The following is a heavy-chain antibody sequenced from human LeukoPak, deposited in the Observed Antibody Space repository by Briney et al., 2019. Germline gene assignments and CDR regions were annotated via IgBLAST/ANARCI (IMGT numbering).Heavy chain of an antibody. J-gene: IGHJ4*02. V-gene: IGHV4-59*01. CDR2: IYHDGRT. D-gene: IGHD3-10*01. Sequence: SETLSLTCTVSGGSISSSYWSWIRQPPGKGLEWIGYIYHDGRTIYNPSLKRRVTISVDTSKDHFSLNLSSVTAADTAVYYCARGFRYYFDYWGQGTLVTVSS. CDR3: ARGFRYYFDY. CDR1: GGSISSSY.